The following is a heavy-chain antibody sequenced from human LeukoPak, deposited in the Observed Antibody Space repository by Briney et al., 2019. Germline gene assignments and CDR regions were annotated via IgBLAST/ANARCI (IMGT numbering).Heavy chain of an antibody. J-gene: IGHJ4*02. Sequence: ASVKVSCTASGYTFTSYGISWVRQAPGQGLEWMGWISAYNGNTNYAQKLQGRVTMTTDTSTSTAYMELRSLRSDDTAVYYCARDRYIVGATTFDYWGQGTLVTVSS. CDR3: ARDRYIVGATTFDY. CDR2: ISAYNGNT. D-gene: IGHD1-26*01. V-gene: IGHV1-18*01. CDR1: GYTFTSYG.